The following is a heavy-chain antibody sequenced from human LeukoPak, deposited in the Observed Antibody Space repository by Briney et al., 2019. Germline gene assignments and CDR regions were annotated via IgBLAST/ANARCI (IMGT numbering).Heavy chain of an antibody. CDR3: AKADYGSGTYYNVRYFDS. Sequence: GGSLRLSCAASRFTFDNYAMHWVRQAPGKGLEWVSGISWNGGIIGYADSVKGRFTISRDNAKNSLYLQMNSLRAEDTALYYCAKADYGSGTYYNVRYFDSWGQGTLVTVSS. V-gene: IGHV3-9*01. J-gene: IGHJ4*02. CDR2: ISWNGGII. D-gene: IGHD3-10*01. CDR1: RFTFDNYA.